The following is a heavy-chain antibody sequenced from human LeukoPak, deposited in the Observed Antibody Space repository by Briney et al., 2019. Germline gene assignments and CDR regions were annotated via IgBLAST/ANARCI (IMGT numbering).Heavy chain of an antibody. Sequence: PSETLSLTCTVSGGSISSGGYYWSWIRQHPGKGLEWLGYIYYSGSTYYNPSLKSRVTISVDTSKNQFSLKLSSVTAADTAVYYCARIVGGSYYNWFDPWGQGTLVTVSS. J-gene: IGHJ5*02. CDR3: ARIVGGSYYNWFDP. D-gene: IGHD1-26*01. CDR2: IYYSGST. CDR1: GGSISSGGYY. V-gene: IGHV4-31*03.